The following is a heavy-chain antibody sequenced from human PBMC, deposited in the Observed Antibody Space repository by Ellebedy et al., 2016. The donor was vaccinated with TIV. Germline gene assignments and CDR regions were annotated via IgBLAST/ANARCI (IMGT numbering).Heavy chain of an antibody. CDR2: INAGNGDT. CDR3: ARASARGSFDY. J-gene: IGHJ4*02. Sequence: AASVKISCKASGYTFTTYAVHWVRQPPGQRLEWMGWINAGNGDTKYSQTFQGRVTITRDTSASTAYMELSSLRSEDTAVYYCARASARGSFDYWGQGTLVTVSS. V-gene: IGHV1-3*01. D-gene: IGHD6-6*01. CDR1: GYTFTTYA.